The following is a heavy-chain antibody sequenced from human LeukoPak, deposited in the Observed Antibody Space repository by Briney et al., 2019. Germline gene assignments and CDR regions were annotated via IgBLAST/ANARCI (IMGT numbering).Heavy chain of an antibody. J-gene: IGHJ4*02. CDR1: GGSISSSSYY. Sequence: SETLSLTCTVSGGSISSSSYYWSWIRQPAGKGLEWIGRIYTSGSTNYNPSLKSRVTISVDTSKNQFSLKLSSVTAADTAVYYCAREQDYYGSGSYLVWGQGTLVTVSS. CDR3: AREQDYYGSGSYLV. D-gene: IGHD3-10*01. CDR2: IYTSGST. V-gene: IGHV4-61*02.